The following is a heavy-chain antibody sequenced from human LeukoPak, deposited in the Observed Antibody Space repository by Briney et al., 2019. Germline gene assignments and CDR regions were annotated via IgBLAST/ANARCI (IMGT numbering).Heavy chain of an antibody. D-gene: IGHD2-2*02. J-gene: IGHJ6*03. CDR1: GFTFSSYW. CDR2: IKQDGSEK. Sequence: TGGSLRLSCAASGFTFSSYWMSWVRQAPGKGLEWVANIKQDGSEKYYVDSVKGRFTISRDNAKNSLYLQMNSLRAEDTAVYYCARDHPIYYYYYYMDVWGKGTTVTVSS. CDR3: ARDHPIYYYYYYMDV. V-gene: IGHV3-7*01.